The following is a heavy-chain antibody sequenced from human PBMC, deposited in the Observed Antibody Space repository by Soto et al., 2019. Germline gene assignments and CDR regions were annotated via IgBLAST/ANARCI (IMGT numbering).Heavy chain of an antibody. CDR1: GGSFSGYS. CDR3: ARVDDY. V-gene: IGHV4-34*01. CDR2: ITHSGST. Sequence: QVQLQQWGAGLLKPSEPLSLTCAVYGGSFSGYSWSWVRQTPGKGLEWIGEITHSGSTNYSPSLKSRVTISIDTSKNQFSLRINSVTAADTGVYYCARVDDYWGQGTLVTVSS. J-gene: IGHJ4*02.